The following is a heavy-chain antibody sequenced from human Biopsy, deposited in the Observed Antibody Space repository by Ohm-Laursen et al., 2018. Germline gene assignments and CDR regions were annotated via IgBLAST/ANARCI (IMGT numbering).Heavy chain of an antibody. Sequence: GASVKVSCKASGYTFAGYYLQWVRQAPGHGLEWMGWIKLNSGNANYAQSFQGRLTVTRDTSISTAYMELTSLTFDDTAIYYCARVPAYPSIDGYYGLDLWGQGTTVIVSS. CDR3: ARVPAYPSIDGYYGLDL. V-gene: IGHV1-2*02. D-gene: IGHD3-9*01. CDR2: IKLNSGNA. CDR1: GYTFAGYY. J-gene: IGHJ6*02.